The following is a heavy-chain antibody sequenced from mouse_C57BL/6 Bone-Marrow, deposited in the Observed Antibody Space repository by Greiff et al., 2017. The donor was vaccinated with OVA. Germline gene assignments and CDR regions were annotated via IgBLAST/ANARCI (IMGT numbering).Heavy chain of an antibody. V-gene: IGHV1-55*01. Sequence: QVQLQQPGAELVKPGASVKMSCKASGYTFTSYWITWVKQRPGQGLEWIGDIYPGSGSTNYNEKFKSKATLTVDTSSSTAYMQLSSLTSEDSAVYYGARDYYGSSGYWYFDVWGTGTTVTVSS. D-gene: IGHD1-1*01. CDR1: GYTFTSYW. J-gene: IGHJ1*03. CDR2: IYPGSGST. CDR3: ARDYYGSSGYWYFDV.